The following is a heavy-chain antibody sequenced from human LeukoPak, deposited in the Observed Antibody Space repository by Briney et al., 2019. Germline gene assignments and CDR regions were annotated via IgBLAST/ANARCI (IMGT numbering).Heavy chain of an antibody. J-gene: IGHJ4*02. CDR2: IKQDGSEK. CDR1: GFTFSDYY. Sequence: PGGSLRLSCAASGFTFSDYYMSWVRQAPGKGLEWVANIKQDGSEKYYVDSVRGRFTISRDNAKNSLSLQMNSLRVEDTAVYYCARDVVGDYYFDYWGQGTLVTVSS. CDR3: ARDVVGDYYFDY. D-gene: IGHD1-26*01. V-gene: IGHV3-7*01.